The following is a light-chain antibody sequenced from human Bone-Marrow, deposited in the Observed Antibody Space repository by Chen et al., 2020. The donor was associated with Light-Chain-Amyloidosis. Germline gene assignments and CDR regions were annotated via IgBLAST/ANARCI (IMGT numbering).Light chain of an antibody. V-gene: IGLV2-14*01. J-gene: IGLJ1*01. CDR3: SSYTITNTLV. Sequence: QSAPTQPASVSGSPGQSTTISFTGTSSDVGGDNHVSWYQQHPDKAPKHMIYEVTNRPSWVPDRFSGSKSDNTASLTISGLQTEDEADYFCSSYTITNTLVFGSGTRVTVL. CDR1: SSDVGGDNH. CDR2: EVT.